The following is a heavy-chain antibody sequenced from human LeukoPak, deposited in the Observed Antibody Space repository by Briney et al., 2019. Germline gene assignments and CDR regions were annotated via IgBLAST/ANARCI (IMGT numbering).Heavy chain of an antibody. CDR1: GLTFSSYG. CDR2: IWYDGSNK. D-gene: IGHD6-13*01. CDR3: ATAGTGESSSWISIFDY. J-gene: IGHJ4*02. Sequence: PGGSLRLSCAASGLTFSSYGMHSVRQAPGKGLEWVAVIWYDGSNKYYADSVKGRFTVSRDDSKNTLYLQMNSLRAEDTAVYYCATAGTGESSSWISIFDYWGQGTLVTVSS. V-gene: IGHV3-33*01.